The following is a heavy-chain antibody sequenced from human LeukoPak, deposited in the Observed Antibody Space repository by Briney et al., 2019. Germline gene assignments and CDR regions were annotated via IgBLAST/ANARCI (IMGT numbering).Heavy chain of an antibody. CDR2: LHTSGST. CDR1: GGSISSYY. V-gene: IGHV4-4*07. CDR3: ARGPRLLTYYYDSSGYYLH. D-gene: IGHD3-22*01. Sequence: SETLSLTCTVAGGSISSYYWSWLRQPAGKSLELIGRLHTSGSTNYNPSLKSRVTISVDTSKNQFSLKLSSVTAADTAVYYCARGPRLLTYYYDSSGYYLHWGQGTLVTVSS. J-gene: IGHJ4*02.